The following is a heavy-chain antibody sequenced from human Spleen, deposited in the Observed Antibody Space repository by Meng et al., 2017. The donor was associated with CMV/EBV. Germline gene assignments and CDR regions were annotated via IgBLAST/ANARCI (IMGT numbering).Heavy chain of an antibody. V-gene: IGHV3-30*02. J-gene: IGHJ4*02. CDR2: IRYDGSNK. CDR3: AKDRGWLQSS. Sequence: GGSLRLSCAASGFTFSSYAMSWVRQAPGKGLEWVAFIRYDGSNKYYADSVKGRFTISRDNSKNTLYLQMNSLRAEDTAVYYCAKDRGWLQSSWGQGTLVTVSS. CDR1: GFTFSSYA. D-gene: IGHD5-24*01.